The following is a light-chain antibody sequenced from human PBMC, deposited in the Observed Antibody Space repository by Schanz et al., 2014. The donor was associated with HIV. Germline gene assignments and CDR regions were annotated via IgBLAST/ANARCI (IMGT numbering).Light chain of an antibody. CDR2: DVT. V-gene: IGLV2-14*01. CDR3: SSYAGSKNLVV. CDR1: SSDVGSDNY. Sequence: QSVLTQPASVSGSPGQSITISCTGVSSDVGSDNYVSWYQQHPGRTPKLMIYDVTNRPSGVSDRFSGSMSGNTASLTISGLQAEDEADYYCSSYAGSKNLVVFGGGTKLTVL. J-gene: IGLJ2*01.